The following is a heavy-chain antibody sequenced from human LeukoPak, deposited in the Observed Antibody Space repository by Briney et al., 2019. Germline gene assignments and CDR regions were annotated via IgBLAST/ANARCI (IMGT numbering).Heavy chain of an antibody. D-gene: IGHD3-3*01. CDR1: GFTIRTYA. CDR3: AKSYDFWSGYYTDYYYYGMDV. Sequence: SGGSLRLSCAASGFTIRTYAMTWVRQGPGKDLEWISTISASGGSTYYADSVKGRFTISRDNSKNTLYLQMNSLRAEDTAVYYCAKSYDFWSGYYTDYYYYGMDVWGQGTTVTVSS. CDR2: ISASGGST. J-gene: IGHJ6*02. V-gene: IGHV3-23*01.